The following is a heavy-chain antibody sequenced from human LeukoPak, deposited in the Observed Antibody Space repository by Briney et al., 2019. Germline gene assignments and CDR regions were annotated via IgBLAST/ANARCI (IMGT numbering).Heavy chain of an antibody. D-gene: IGHD6-6*01. CDR3: ANSGSIAARLSGNWFDP. CDR2: INHSGST. J-gene: IGHJ5*02. V-gene: IGHV4-34*01. CDR1: GGSFSGYY. Sequence: PSETLSLTCAVYGGSFSGYYWSWIRQPPGKGLEWIGEINHSGSTNYNPSLKSRVTISVDTSKNQFSLNLNSVTAADTAVYYCANSGSIAARLSGNWFDPWGQGTLVTVSS.